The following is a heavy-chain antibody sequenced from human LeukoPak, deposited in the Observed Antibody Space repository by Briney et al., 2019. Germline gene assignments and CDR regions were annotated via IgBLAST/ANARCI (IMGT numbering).Heavy chain of an antibody. J-gene: IGHJ4*02. Sequence: GGSLRLSCTASGFTFSDYSMSWVRQAPGAGLEWVSAISPAGDSTTDADSVKGRFTISRDNSKSTLYLQMNGLRDEDTAVYYCARGYSALDYWGQGTLVTVSS. D-gene: IGHD6-13*01. CDR1: GFTFSDYS. CDR2: ISPAGDST. V-gene: IGHV3-23*01. CDR3: ARGYSALDY.